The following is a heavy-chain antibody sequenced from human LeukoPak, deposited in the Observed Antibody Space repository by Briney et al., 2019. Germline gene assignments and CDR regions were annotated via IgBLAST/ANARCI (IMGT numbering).Heavy chain of an antibody. J-gene: IGHJ5*02. CDR2: ISAYNGNT. V-gene: IGHV1-18*01. CDR1: GYTFTSYG. D-gene: IGHD1-14*01. CDR3: AREQVGMGWFGP. Sequence: ASVKVSCKASGYTFTSYGISWVRQAPGQGLEWMGWISAYNGNTNYAQKFQGRVTMTTDTSTSTAYMELRSLRSDDTAVYYCAREQVGMGWFGPWGQGTLVTVSS.